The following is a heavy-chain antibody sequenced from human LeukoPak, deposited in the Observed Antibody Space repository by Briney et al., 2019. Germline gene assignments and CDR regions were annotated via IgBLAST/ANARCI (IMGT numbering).Heavy chain of an antibody. J-gene: IGHJ4*02. Sequence: GGSVRLSCAASGFTFSSYSMNWVRQAPGKGLEWVSSISSSSSYIYYADSVKGRFTISRDNAKNSLYLQMNSLRAEDTAVYYCARERRFLEWSDYWGQGTLVTVSS. V-gene: IGHV3-21*01. CDR3: ARERRFLEWSDY. CDR1: GFTFSSYS. D-gene: IGHD3-3*01. CDR2: ISSSSSYI.